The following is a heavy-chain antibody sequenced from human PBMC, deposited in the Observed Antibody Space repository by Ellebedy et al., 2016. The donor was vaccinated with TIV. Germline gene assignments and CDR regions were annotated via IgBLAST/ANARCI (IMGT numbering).Heavy chain of an antibody. D-gene: IGHD6-13*01. J-gene: IGHJ5*02. Sequence: AASVKVSCKASGYSFLGQYIHWVRQAPGQGLEWVGRINPNSGGTDYAQKSQGRVTLTRDTSISTVYMDLTNLRFDDTAVYYCAREDGSSWPRILDPWGQGTLVTVSS. CDR3: AREDGSSWPRILDP. CDR2: INPNSGGT. CDR1: GYSFLGQY. V-gene: IGHV1-2*02.